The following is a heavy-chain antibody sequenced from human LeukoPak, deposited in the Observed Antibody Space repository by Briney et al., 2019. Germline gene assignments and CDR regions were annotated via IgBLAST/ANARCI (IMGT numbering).Heavy chain of an antibody. CDR1: GFTFSSYG. Sequence: AGGSLRLSCAASGFTFSSYGMHWVRQAPGKGLEWVAVISYDGSNKYYADSVKGRFTISRDNSKNTLYLQMNSLRAEDTAVYYCARVDRYSSWNNYFDYWGQGTLVTVSS. V-gene: IGHV3-30*03. CDR2: ISYDGSNK. D-gene: IGHD6-19*01. CDR3: ARVDRYSSWNNYFDY. J-gene: IGHJ4*02.